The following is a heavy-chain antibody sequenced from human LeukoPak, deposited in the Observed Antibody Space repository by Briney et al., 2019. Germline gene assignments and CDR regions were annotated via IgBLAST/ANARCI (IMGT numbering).Heavy chain of an antibody. V-gene: IGHV3-23*01. CDR3: AKQSGSTVIHRYDY. J-gene: IGHJ4*02. CDR1: GFTFSSFA. D-gene: IGHD2-21*01. Sequence: QPGGSLRLSCAASGFTFSSFAMSWVRQAPGKGLEWVSAIGRSGGSTYYADSVKGRFTISRDNSKNTLYLQMNSLRAEDTAVYYCAKQSGSTVIHRYDYWGQGTLVTVSS. CDR2: IGRSGGST.